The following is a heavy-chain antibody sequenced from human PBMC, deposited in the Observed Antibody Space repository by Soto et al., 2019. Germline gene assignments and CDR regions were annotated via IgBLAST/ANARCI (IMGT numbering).Heavy chain of an antibody. D-gene: IGHD3-3*01. V-gene: IGHV4-61*01. CDR1: GGSVSSGSYY. CDR3: ARVPLEFWSGYRYGMDV. J-gene: IGHJ6*02. CDR2: IYYSGST. Sequence: SETLSLTCTVSGGSVSSGSYYWSWIRQPPGKGLEWIGYIYYSGSTNYNPSLKSRVTISVDTSKNQFSLKLSSVTAADTAVYYCARVPLEFWSGYRYGMDVWGQGTTVTVSS.